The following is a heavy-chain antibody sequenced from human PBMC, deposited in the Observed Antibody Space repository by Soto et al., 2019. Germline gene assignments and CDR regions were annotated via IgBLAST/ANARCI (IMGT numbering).Heavy chain of an antibody. CDR3: ARDLRGSCTTDECFYFDF. J-gene: IGHJ4*02. D-gene: IGHD2-8*01. CDR1: CFTLISHG. V-gene: IGHV1-18*04. Sequence: ASVKVSCKASCFTLISHGISWVRQAPCQGLEWMGWIRGDNGDTNNAQKFQGRITMTTDTFTDTAYMELRSLRSDDTAVYYCARDLRGSCTTDECFYFDFWGQGTLVTVSS. CDR2: IRGDNGDT.